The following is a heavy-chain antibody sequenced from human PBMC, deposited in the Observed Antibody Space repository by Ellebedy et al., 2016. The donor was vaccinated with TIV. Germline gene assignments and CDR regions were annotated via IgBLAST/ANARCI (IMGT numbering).Heavy chain of an antibody. CDR3: ARDNGILTGYYTDYYYGMDV. V-gene: IGHV3-48*02. D-gene: IGHD3-9*01. J-gene: IGHJ6*02. CDR1: GFTFSSYS. Sequence: GESLKISCAASGFTFSSYSMNWVRQAPGKGLEWVSYISSSSSTIYYADSVKGRFTISRDNAKNSLYLQMNSLRDEDTAVYYCARDNGILTGYYTDYYYGMDVWGQGTTVTVSS. CDR2: ISSSSSTI.